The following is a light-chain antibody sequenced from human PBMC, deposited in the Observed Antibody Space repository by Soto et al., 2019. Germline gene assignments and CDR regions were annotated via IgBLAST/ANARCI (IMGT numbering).Light chain of an antibody. J-gene: IGKJ1*01. CDR3: QQYGSSPRT. CDR2: GAS. Sequence: EIVLTQSPGTLSLSPGERATLSLRASQSVSSYLAWYRQKPGQAPRLLIYGASSRATGIPDRFSGSGSGTDFTLTISRLEPEDFAVYYCQQYGSSPRTFGQGTKVDI. CDR1: QSVSSY. V-gene: IGKV3-20*01.